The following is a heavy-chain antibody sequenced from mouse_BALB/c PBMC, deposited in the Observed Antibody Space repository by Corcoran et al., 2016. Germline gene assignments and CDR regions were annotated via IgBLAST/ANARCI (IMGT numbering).Heavy chain of an antibody. CDR3: ARRDDSSDEYYFDY. D-gene: IGHD1-1*01. Sequence: QVTLKESGPGILQPSQTLSLTCSFSGFSLSTSGMSVSWIRQPSGKGLEWLAHIYWDDDKCYNPSLKSRLTISKDTSSNQVFLKITSVDTADTATYYCARRDDSSDEYYFDYWGQGTSVTVSS. V-gene: IGHV8-12*01. CDR1: GFSLSTSGMS. CDR2: IYWDDDK. J-gene: IGHJ4*01.